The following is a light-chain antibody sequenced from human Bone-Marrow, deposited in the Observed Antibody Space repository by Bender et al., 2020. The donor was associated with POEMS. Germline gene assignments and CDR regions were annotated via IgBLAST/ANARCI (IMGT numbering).Light chain of an antibody. CDR2: KGS. V-gene: IGLV3-25*02. CDR1: ALPQQY. CDR3: QVWDSNADRPD. J-gene: IGLJ2*01. Sequence: SSELTQPLSVAVSPGQTAGITCSGDALPQQYAYWYQHKSGQAPVLVMFKGSERPSGIPERFSGSKSGNTATLTISGAEAEDEADYYCQVWDSNADRPDFGGGTKLTVL.